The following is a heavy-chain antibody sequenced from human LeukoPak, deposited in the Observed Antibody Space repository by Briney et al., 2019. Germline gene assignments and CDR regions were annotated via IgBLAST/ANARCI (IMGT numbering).Heavy chain of an antibody. CDR1: GYTFTSYG. V-gene: IGHV1-18*01. CDR2: ISAYNGNT. Sequence: ASVKVSCKASGYTFTSYGISWVRQAPGQGLEWMGWISAYNGNTNYAQKLQGRVTMTTDTSTSTVYMELSSLRSEDTAVYYCASPSYYYYGMDVWGQGTTVTVSS. CDR3: ASPSYYYYGMDV. J-gene: IGHJ6*02.